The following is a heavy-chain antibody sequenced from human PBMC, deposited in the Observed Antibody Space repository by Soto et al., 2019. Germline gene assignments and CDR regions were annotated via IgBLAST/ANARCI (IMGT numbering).Heavy chain of an antibody. D-gene: IGHD3-9*01. CDR3: VKVLTFCDILTGYYSTNFFDP. V-gene: IGHV3-30*14. CDR2: ISYDGSNK. J-gene: IGHJ5*02. CDR1: GLTFSSYA. Sequence: PGGSLRLSCAASGLTFSSYAMHWVRQAPGKGLEWVAVISYDGSNKYYADSVKCRFTISRDNSKNTLYLQMNSLRPEDTAVYYCVKVLTFCDILTGYYSTNFFDPWGQGTLVTVSS.